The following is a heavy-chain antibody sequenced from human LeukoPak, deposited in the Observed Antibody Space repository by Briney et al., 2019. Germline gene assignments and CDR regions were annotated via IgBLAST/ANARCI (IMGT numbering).Heavy chain of an antibody. J-gene: IGHJ4*02. D-gene: IGHD2/OR15-2a*01. CDR3: AKSLSVKYYFDS. V-gene: IGHV3-9*01. CDR1: GFTFDDYA. Sequence: GGSLRLSCAASGFTFDDYAMHWVRQAPGKGLEWVSGITWNSGSIGHADSVKGRFTISRDNAKNSLYLQMNSLRAEDTALYYCAKSLSVKYYFDSWGQGALVTVSS. CDR2: ITWNSGSI.